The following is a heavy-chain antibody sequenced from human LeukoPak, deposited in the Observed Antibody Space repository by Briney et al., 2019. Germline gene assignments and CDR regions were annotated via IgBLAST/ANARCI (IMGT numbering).Heavy chain of an antibody. CDR3: ARDMILGAFDI. CDR1: GFTFSSYA. V-gene: IGHV3-21*01. Sequence: GGSLRLSCAASGFTFSSYAMSWVRQAPGKGLEWVSSISSSSSYIYYADSVKGRFTISRDNAKNSLYLQMNSLRAEDTAVYYCARDMILGAFDIWGQGTMVTVSS. D-gene: IGHD3-16*01. J-gene: IGHJ3*02. CDR2: ISSSSSYI.